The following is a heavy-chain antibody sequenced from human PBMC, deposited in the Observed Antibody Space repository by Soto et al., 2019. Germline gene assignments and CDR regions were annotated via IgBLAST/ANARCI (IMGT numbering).Heavy chain of an antibody. CDR2: ISPYNGNT. D-gene: IGHD1-7*01. Sequence: QVHLVQSGGEVKKPGASVKVSCKASGYIFTSYGITWVRQAPEQGLEWMGWISPYNGNTNYSQKFQGRVTMTTDTSKSTAYMELRTLRFDDMAVYYCARLSGTTSLDDYWGQGTLVTVSS. V-gene: IGHV1-18*03. CDR3: ARLSGTTSLDDY. CDR1: GYIFTSYG. J-gene: IGHJ4*02.